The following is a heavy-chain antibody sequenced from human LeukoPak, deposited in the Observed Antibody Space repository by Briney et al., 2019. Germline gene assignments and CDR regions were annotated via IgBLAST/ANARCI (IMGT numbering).Heavy chain of an antibody. V-gene: IGHV3-23*01. J-gene: IGHJ1*01. Sequence: GGSLRLSCAASGFTFSSYAMSWVRQAPGKGLEWVSAISGSGDSTYYADSVKGRFTISRDNSKNTLYLQMNSLRAEDTAVYYCAKDGDTAMSESEYFQHWGQGTLVTVSS. CDR1: GFTFSSYA. D-gene: IGHD5-18*01. CDR2: ISGSGDST. CDR3: AKDGDTAMSESEYFQH.